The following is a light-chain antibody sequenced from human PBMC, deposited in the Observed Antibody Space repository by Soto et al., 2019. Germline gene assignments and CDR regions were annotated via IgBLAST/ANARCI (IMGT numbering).Light chain of an antibody. CDR1: QSFSTW. CDR2: AAS. CDR3: QQNYRATPWT. V-gene: IGKV1-5*01. Sequence: DVQMTQSPSTLSASVGDRVTITCRASQSFSTWLAWYQQKPGKAPKLLINAASSLERGVPSRFSGGGSGTDFTLNISSLQPDDFATYYCQQNYRATPWTFGQGTKVEVK. J-gene: IGKJ1*01.